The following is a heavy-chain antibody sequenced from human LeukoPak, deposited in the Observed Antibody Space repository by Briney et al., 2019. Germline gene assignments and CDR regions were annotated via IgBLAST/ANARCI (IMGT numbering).Heavy chain of an antibody. CDR3: AIAVYGSGSRGFDY. CDR2: IYYSGST. Sequence: PSETLSLTCTVSGGSISSYYWSWIRQPPGKGLEWIGYIYYSGSTNYNPSPKSRVTISVDTSKNQFSLKLSSVTAADTAVYYCAIAVYGSGSRGFDYWGQGTLVTVSS. V-gene: IGHV4-59*08. J-gene: IGHJ4*02. D-gene: IGHD3-10*01. CDR1: GGSISSYY.